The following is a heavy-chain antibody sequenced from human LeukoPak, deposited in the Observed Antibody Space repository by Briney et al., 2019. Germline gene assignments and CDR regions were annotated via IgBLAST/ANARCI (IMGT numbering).Heavy chain of an antibody. V-gene: IGHV3-23*01. Sequence: GGSLRLSCAASGFTFSRYAMTWVRQAPGKGLEWVSGISGSGDSTYYADSVKGRFAISRDNSKNTLYLQMSSLRAEDTAVYYCAEEKGGSSFYYGMDVWGQGTTVTVSS. CDR2: ISGSGDST. J-gene: IGHJ6*02. D-gene: IGHD6-6*01. CDR3: AEEKGGSSFYYGMDV. CDR1: GFTFSRYA.